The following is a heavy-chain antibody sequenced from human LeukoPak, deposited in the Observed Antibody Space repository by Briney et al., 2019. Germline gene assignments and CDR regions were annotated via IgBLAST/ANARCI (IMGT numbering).Heavy chain of an antibody. J-gene: IGHJ6*03. Sequence: ASVKVSCKASVYTFTSYVISWVRQAPGHGLEGMGWFSAYNGNTNYAQNLQGRVTMTTDTTTSTAYMELRSLTSDDTAVYYCASVATLGPILLEYYYMDVWGKGTTVTVSS. V-gene: IGHV1-18*01. D-gene: IGHD3-3*01. CDR3: ASVATLGPILLEYYYMDV. CDR1: VYTFTSYV. CDR2: FSAYNGNT.